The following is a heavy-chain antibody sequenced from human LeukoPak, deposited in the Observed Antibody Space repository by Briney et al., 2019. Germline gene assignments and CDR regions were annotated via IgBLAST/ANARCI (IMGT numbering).Heavy chain of an antibody. D-gene: IGHD3-16*01. J-gene: IGHJ4*02. V-gene: IGHV1-18*01. CDR3: ARDGFRGPSDY. CDR1: GYTFNSYS. Sequence: ASVKVSCKASGYTFNSYSINWVRQAPGQGLEWMGSINAYNGNTNYAQKVQGRVTMTTDTSTSTAYMELRSLRSDDTALYYCARDGFRGPSDYWGQGTPVTVSS. CDR2: INAYNGNT.